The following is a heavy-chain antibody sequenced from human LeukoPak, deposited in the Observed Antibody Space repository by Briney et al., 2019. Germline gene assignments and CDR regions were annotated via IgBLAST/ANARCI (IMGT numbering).Heavy chain of an antibody. CDR3: ARDYTAMDIYYYYGMDV. J-gene: IGHJ6*02. D-gene: IGHD5-18*01. Sequence: GGSLRLSCAASGFTFSSYGMHWVRQATGKGLEWVSAIGTAGDTYYPGSVKGRFTISRENAKNSLHLQMNSLRAGDTAVYYCARDYTAMDIYYYYGMDVWGQGTTVTVSS. CDR1: GFTFSSYG. CDR2: IGTAGDT. V-gene: IGHV3-13*01.